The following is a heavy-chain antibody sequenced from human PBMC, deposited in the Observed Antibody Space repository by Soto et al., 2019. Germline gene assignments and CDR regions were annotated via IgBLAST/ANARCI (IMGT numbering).Heavy chain of an antibody. CDR3: ARVIAVAGRVFDY. CDR2: ISSSSSYI. D-gene: IGHD6-19*01. CDR1: GFTFSSYS. V-gene: IGHV3-21*01. J-gene: IGHJ4*02. Sequence: GGSLRLSCAASGFTFSSYSMNWVRQAPGKGLEWASSISSSSSYIYYADSVKGRFTISRDNAKNSLYLQMNSLRAEDTAVYYCARVIAVAGRVFDYWGQGTLVTVSS.